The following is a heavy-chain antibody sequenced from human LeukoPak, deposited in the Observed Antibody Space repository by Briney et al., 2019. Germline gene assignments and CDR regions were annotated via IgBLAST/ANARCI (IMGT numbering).Heavy chain of an antibody. CDR1: GYTFTNYG. CDR3: ARDHYSGSHRRGAFDI. Sequence: ASVKVSCKASGYTFTNYGISWVRQAPGQGLEWMGWISAYNGNTNYAQKLQDRVTMTTDTSTSTAYMELRSLRSDDTAVYYCARDHYSGSHRRGAFDIWGQGTMVTVSS. D-gene: IGHD1-26*01. CDR2: ISAYNGNT. J-gene: IGHJ3*02. V-gene: IGHV1-18*01.